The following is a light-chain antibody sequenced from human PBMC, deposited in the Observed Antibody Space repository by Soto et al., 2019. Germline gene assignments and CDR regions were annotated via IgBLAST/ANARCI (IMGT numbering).Light chain of an antibody. J-gene: IGKJ2*01. CDR2: GAS. Sequence: EIVMTQSPATLSVSPGERDTLSCRASQTISSNFAWYQQKPGQAPRLLIHGASTSATGVPARFSGSGSGTEFTLAISSLQSEDLAVYYCQQYHNWPPQYTVGQGPKLQIK. CDR1: QTISSN. V-gene: IGKV3-15*01. CDR3: QQYHNWPPQYT.